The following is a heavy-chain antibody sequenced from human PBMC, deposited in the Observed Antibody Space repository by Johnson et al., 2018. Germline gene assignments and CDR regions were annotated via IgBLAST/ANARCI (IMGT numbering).Heavy chain of an antibody. CDR2: ISYAGSNK. J-gene: IGHJ6*02. CDR1: GFTFSSYG. D-gene: IGHD1-26*01. V-gene: IGHV3-30*18. Sequence: VQLLESGGGVVQPGRSLRLSCAASGFTFSSYGMHWVRQAPGKGLEWVAVISYAGSNKYYADSVRGRFTISRDNAKNSLYLQMNSLRAEDTALDYWAKARNSGSNAGMDVWGQGTTVTVSS. CDR3: AKARNSGSNAGMDV.